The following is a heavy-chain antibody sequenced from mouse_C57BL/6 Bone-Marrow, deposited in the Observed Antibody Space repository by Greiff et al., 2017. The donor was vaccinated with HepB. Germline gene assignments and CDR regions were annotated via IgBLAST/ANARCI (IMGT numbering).Heavy chain of an antibody. CDR2: IRSKSNNYET. CDR1: GFSFNTYA. CDR3: VRHETWFAY. V-gene: IGHV10-1*01. J-gene: IGHJ3*01. Sequence: EVQLVESGGGLVQPKGSLKLSCAASGFSFNTYAMNWVRQAPGKGLEWVARIRSKSNNYETYYADSVKDRFTIARDDSESMLYLKMINLKTTDTAMYYCVRHETWFAYWGQGTLVTVSA.